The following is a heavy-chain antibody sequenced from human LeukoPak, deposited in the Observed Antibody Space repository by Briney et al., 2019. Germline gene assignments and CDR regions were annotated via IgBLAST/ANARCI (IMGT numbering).Heavy chain of an antibody. V-gene: IGHV1-69*04. J-gene: IGHJ4*02. D-gene: IGHD3-10*01. CDR2: IIPILGIA. CDR1: GGTFSSYA. Sequence: ASVKVSCKASGGTFSSYAISWVRQAPGQGLEWMGRIIPILGIANYAQKFQGRVTITADKSTSTAYMELSSLGSEDTAVYYCAREDSKEYYYGSGSYYAPFDYWGQGTLVTVSS. CDR3: AREDSKEYYYGSGSYYAPFDY.